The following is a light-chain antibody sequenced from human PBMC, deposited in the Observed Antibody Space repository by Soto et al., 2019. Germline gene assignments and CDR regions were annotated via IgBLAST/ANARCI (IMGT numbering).Light chain of an antibody. CDR1: SSDVGNYDY. Sequence: QSALTQPGSVSGSPGQSITISCTGTSSDVGNYDYVSWYQQYAGKAPKMMIYEVSHRPSGVSNRFSGSKSGNTASLTISGLQAEDESDYYCCSYGSSNTLLLGGGTKVTVL. CDR3: CSYGSSNTLL. J-gene: IGLJ2*01. V-gene: IGLV2-14*01. CDR2: EVS.